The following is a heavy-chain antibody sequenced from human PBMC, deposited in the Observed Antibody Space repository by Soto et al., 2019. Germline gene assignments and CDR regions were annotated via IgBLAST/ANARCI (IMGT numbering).Heavy chain of an antibody. V-gene: IGHV3-23*01. D-gene: IGHD2-21*02. J-gene: IGHJ4*02. CDR3: AKADCSGGDCRRLDY. CDR2: ISGTGDNT. CDR1: GFTFSSYA. Sequence: GGSLRLSCAASGFTFSSYAMTWVRQAPGKGLEWVSAISGTGDNTYYADSVKGRFTISRDNSKNTLYLQMSSLRAEDTAVYYCAKADCSGGDCRRLDYWGQGTLVTVSS.